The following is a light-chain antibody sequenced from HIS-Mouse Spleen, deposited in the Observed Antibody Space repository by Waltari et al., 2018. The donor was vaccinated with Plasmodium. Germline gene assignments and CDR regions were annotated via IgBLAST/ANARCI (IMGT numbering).Light chain of an antibody. V-gene: IGKV3-15*01. CDR3: QQYNNWSFT. Sequence: ELVMTQSPATLSVSPGERDTLSCRASQSVSSNLAWYQQKPGQAPRLLIYGASTRANGIPARFSGSGSGTEFTLTISSLQSEDFAVYYCQQYNNWSFTFGPGTKVDIK. CDR1: QSVSSN. J-gene: IGKJ3*01. CDR2: GAS.